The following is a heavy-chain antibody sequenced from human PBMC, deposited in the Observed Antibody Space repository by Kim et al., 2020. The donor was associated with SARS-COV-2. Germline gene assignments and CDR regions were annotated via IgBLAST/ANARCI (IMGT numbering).Heavy chain of an antibody. CDR3: ARETYRAPDGCLDL. D-gene: IGHD3-10*01. J-gene: IGHJ5*02. Sequence: YAGSVRGRFTISRDSASNSLYLQMNSLGTEDTAVYFCARETYRAPDGCLDLWGQGTLVPVAS. V-gene: IGHV3-30*01.